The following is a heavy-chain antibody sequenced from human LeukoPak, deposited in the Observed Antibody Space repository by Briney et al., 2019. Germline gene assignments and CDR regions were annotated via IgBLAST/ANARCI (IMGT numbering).Heavy chain of an antibody. D-gene: IGHD3-3*02. J-gene: IGHJ5*02. CDR1: GYRFTSYY. CDR2: INPNGGGT. CDR3: ARDPISSNWPRGHFFDP. Sequence: GAAVKIFCKASGYRFTSYYVSWVRQAPGQGLEWMGIINPNGGGTTYTGKFQGRVTMTRDTSTSTVYMELSSLRPDDTAVYYCARDPISSNWPRGHFFDPWGQGTLVTVSS. V-gene: IGHV1-46*01.